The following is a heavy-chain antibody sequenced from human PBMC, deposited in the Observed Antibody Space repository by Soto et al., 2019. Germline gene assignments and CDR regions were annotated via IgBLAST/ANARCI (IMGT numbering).Heavy chain of an antibody. CDR1: GFTFSNAW. D-gene: IGHD1-26*01. J-gene: IGHJ4*02. V-gene: IGHV3-15*01. CDR2: IKSKTDGGTT. Sequence: EVQLVESGGGLVKPGGSLRLSCAASGFTFSNAWMSWVRQAPGKGLEWVGRIKSKTDGGTTDYAAPVKGRFTISRDDSKNTLYLQMNSLKAEDTAVYYCTTDAGEGSGSYSPPDVDYWGQGTLVTVSS. CDR3: TTDAGEGSGSYSPPDVDY.